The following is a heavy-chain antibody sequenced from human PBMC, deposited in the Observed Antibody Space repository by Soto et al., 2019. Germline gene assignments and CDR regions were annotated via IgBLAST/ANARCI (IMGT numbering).Heavy chain of an antibody. J-gene: IGHJ4*02. Sequence: PSETLSLTCTVSGGSISRYYWNWIRQPPGKGLEWIGYIYNSGNTNYNPSLRSRVTISVDTSKNQFSLKLTSVTAADTAVYYCAAPPLYWGQGTLVTVSS. D-gene: IGHD6-6*01. CDR3: AAPPLY. V-gene: IGHV4-59*01. CDR2: IYNSGNT. CDR1: GGSISRYY.